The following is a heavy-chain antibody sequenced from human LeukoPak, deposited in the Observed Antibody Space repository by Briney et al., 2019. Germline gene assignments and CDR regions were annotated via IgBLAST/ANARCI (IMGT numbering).Heavy chain of an antibody. CDR1: GGTFSSYA. D-gene: IGHD6-13*01. CDR3: ARGIAAAGEGGGGTDWFDP. V-gene: IGHV1-69*05. Sequence: SVKVSCKASGGTFSSYAISWVRQAPGQGLEWMGGIIPIFGTANYAQKFQGRVTITTEESTSTAYMELSSLRSEDTAVYYWARGIAAAGEGGGGTDWFDPWGQGTLVTVSS. CDR2: IIPIFGTA. J-gene: IGHJ5*02.